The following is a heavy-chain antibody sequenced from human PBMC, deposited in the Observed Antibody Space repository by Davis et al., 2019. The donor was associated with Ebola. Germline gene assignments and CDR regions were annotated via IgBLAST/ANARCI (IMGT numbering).Heavy chain of an antibody. Sequence: GESLKISCADSVITFSSYAMTWVRQAPGKGLEWVSAISGSGGTTYYAGSVKGRFTISRDNSKNTLYLQMNSLRAEDTAVYYCARDLSMVYDNYYYYGMDVWGQGTTVTVSS. CDR2: ISGSGGTT. V-gene: IGHV3-23*01. J-gene: IGHJ6*02. CDR1: VITFSSYA. CDR3: ARDLSMVYDNYYYYGMDV. D-gene: IGHD2-8*01.